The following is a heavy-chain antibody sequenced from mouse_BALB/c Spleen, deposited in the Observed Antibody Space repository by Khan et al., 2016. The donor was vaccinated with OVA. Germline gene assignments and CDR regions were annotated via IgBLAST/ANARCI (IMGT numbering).Heavy chain of an antibody. CDR3: VKHGSGCGWFKY. Sequence: QVELVESGAELAKPGASVKMSCKASGYTFTTSWMHWVKKMPGKGLEWIGYINTNTEYTKYKQKFKDKVTFSVDISVSTAYIQLTNLKTEDSATCYCVKHGSGCGWFKYWGQGTLVTVSA. J-gene: IGHJ3*01. CDR1: GYTFTTSW. V-gene: IGHV1-7*01. D-gene: IGHD1-3*01. CDR2: INTNTEYT.